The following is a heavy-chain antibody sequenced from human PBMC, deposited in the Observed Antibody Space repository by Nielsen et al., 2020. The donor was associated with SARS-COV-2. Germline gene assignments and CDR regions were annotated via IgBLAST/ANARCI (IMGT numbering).Heavy chain of an antibody. D-gene: IGHD5-18*01. CDR2: IYSDGST. V-gene: IGHV3-23*03. CDR1: GFTFSSYA. CDR3: AREFALRDTAYFDS. J-gene: IGHJ4*02. Sequence: GGSLRLSCAASGFTFSSYAMSWLRQAPGKGLQWVSLIYSDGSTKYADSVKGRFTISRDNSRNTVYLQMNSLRPEDTAVYYCAREFALRDTAYFDSWGQGTLVTVSS.